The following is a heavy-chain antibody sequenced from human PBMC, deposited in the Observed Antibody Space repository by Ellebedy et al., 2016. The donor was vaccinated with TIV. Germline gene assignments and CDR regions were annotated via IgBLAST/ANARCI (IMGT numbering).Heavy chain of an antibody. D-gene: IGHD2-21*02. CDR1: GFVFSDYA. CDR3: ARDPGDCGGDCYPGRFDP. V-gene: IGHV3-23*01. J-gene: IGHJ5*02. CDR2: VSHSGQKT. Sequence: PGGSLRLSCAASGFVFSDYAMSWVRQAPGRGLEWVSAVSHSGQKTYYADSVKGRFTISRDNSKSTLSLQLNNLVVDDTAVYYCARDPGDCGGDCYPGRFDPWGQGTLVTVSS.